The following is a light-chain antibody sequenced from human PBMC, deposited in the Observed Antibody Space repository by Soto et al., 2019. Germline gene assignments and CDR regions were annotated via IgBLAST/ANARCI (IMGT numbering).Light chain of an antibody. CDR1: NTGSKS. V-gene: IGLV3-21*02. J-gene: IGLJ1*01. CDR2: DDS. CDR3: QVWDSRSDHYV. Sequence: SYELTQPPSVSVAPGQTARITCGGNNTGSKSVHWYQQKPGQAPVLVVYDDSDRPSGIPERFSGSNSGNTATLTISRVEAGDEADYYCQVWDSRSDHYVFGTGTKVTVL.